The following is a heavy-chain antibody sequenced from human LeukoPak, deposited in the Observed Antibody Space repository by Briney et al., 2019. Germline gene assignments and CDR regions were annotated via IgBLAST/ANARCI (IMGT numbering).Heavy chain of an antibody. V-gene: IGHV5-51*01. D-gene: IGHD2-15*01. J-gene: IGHJ4*02. CDR1: GYTFTSYW. Sequence: GESLKISCESSGYTFTSYWIGWVRQMPGKGLEWMGIIYPGDSDTSYSPSFQGQATISVDKSISTAYLQWSSLKASDTAMYYCTRLRYCSGGSCYGDYWGQGTLVTVSS. CDR2: IYPGDSDT. CDR3: TRLRYCSGGSCYGDY.